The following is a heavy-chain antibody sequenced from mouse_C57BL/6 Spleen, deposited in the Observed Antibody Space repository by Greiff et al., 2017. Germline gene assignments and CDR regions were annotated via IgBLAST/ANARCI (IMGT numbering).Heavy chain of an antibody. J-gene: IGHJ4*01. CDR2: ISSGSSTI. V-gene: IGHV5-17*01. D-gene: IGHD1-1*01. Sequence: EVKVVESGGGLVKPGGSLKLSRAASGFTFSDYGMHWVRQAPEKGLEWVAYISSGSSTIYYADTVKGRFTISRDNAKNTLFLQMTSLRSEDTAMYYCARPDYYGSSYDAMDYWGQGTSVTVSS. CDR3: ARPDYYGSSYDAMDY. CDR1: GFTFSDYG.